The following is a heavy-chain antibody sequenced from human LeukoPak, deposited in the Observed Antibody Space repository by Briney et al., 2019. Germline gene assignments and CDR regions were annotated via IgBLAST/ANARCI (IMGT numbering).Heavy chain of an antibody. D-gene: IGHD5-24*01. J-gene: IGHJ4*02. CDR2: INSDGSST. V-gene: IGHV3-74*01. Sequence: PGGSLRLSCAASGFIFDDYGMSWVRQAPGKGLVWVSRINSDGSSTSYADSVKGRFTISRDNAKNTLYLQMNSLRAEDTAVYYCAGDKHGYRGYYFDYWGQGTLVTVSS. CDR1: GFIFDDYG. CDR3: AGDKHGYRGYYFDY.